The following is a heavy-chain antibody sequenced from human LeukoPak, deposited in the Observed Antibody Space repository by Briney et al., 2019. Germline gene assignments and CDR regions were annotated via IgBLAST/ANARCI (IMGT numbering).Heavy chain of an antibody. CDR2: IKQDGSEK. Sequence: GGSLRLSCAASGFTFSSYWMSWVRQAPGKGLEWMANIKQDGSEKYYVDSVKARFTISRDNAKNSLYLQMNSLRAEDTAVYYCARGGAARGPYYYYYYYMDVWGKGTTVTVSS. CDR1: GFTFSSYW. V-gene: IGHV3-7*01. CDR3: ARGGAARGPYYYYYYYMDV. J-gene: IGHJ6*03. D-gene: IGHD6-6*01.